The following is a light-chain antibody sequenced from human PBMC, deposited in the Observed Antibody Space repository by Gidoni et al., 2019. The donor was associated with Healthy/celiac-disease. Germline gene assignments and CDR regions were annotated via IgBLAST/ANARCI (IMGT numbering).Light chain of an antibody. CDR1: SSNIGSNT. CDR2: SNN. V-gene: IGLV1-44*01. J-gene: IGLJ2*01. CDR3: AAWDDSLNGV. Sequence: QSVLTQPPPASGTPGQRVTIACSGSSSNIGSNTVNWYQQLPGTGPKLLIYSNNQRPSGVPDRFSGSKSGTSASLAISGLQSEDEADYYCAAWDDSLNGVFGGGTKLTVL.